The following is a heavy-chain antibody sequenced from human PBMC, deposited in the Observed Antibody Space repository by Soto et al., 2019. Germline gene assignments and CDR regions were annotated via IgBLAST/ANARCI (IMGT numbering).Heavy chain of an antibody. J-gene: IGHJ5*02. CDR2: IIPIFGTA. D-gene: IGHD3-10*01. CDR3: ARASMVRGVMIPSFDP. CDR1: GGTFSSYA. V-gene: IGHV1-69*13. Sequence: SVKVSCKASGGTFSSYAISWVRQAPGQGLEWMGGIIPIFGTANYAQKFQGRVTITADESTSTAYMELSSLRSEDTAVYYCARASMVRGVMIPSFDPWGQGTLVTVSS.